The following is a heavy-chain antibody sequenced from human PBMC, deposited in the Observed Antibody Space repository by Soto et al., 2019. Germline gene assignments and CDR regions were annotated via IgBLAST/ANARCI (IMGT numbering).Heavy chain of an antibody. CDR1: GFSLSNARMG. D-gene: IGHD1-26*01. V-gene: IGHV2-26*01. CDR3: ARTLGSGSYYVDY. J-gene: IGHJ4*02. CDR2: IFSSDEK. Sequence: QVTLKESGPVLVKPTETLTLTCTVSGFSLSNARMGVSWIRQPPGKALEWLAHIFSSDEKSYSTSLKSRLTISKDTSKSQVVLTMTNMDPVDTATYYCARTLGSGSYYVDYWGQGTLVTVSS.